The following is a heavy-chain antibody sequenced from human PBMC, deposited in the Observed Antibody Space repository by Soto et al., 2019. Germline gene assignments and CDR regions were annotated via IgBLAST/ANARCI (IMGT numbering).Heavy chain of an antibody. CDR2: ISSSSSYI. CDR1: GFTFSSYS. CDR3: ARDQWELRIGYYYGMDV. D-gene: IGHD1-26*01. V-gene: IGHV3-21*01. J-gene: IGHJ6*02. Sequence: GGSLRLSCAASGFTFSSYSMNWVRQAPGKGLEWVSSISSSSSYIYYADSVKGRFTISRDNAKNSLYLQMNSLRAEDTAVYYCARDQWELRIGYYYGMDVWGQGTTVTVSS.